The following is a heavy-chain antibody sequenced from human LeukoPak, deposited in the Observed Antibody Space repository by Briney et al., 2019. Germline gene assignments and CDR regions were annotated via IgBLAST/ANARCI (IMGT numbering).Heavy chain of an antibody. CDR1: GGSISSYY. V-gene: IGHV4-59*01. J-gene: IGHJ6*03. CDR3: ARAVAAISHYYYYMDV. CDR2: IFYSGST. Sequence: PSETLSLTCTVSGGSISSYYWSWIRQPPGKGLEWIGYIFYSGSTNYNPSLKSRVTISVDTSKNQFSLKLSSVTAADTAVYYCARAVAAISHYYYYMDVWGKGTTVTVSS. D-gene: IGHD2-15*01.